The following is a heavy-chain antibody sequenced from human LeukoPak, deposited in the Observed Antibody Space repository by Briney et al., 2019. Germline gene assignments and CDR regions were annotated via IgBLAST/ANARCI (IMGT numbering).Heavy chain of an antibody. D-gene: IGHD6-13*01. V-gene: IGHV4-39*07. CDR1: GGSISSSSYY. CDR2: IYYSGST. Sequence: SETLSLTCTVSGGSISSSSYYWGWIRQPPGKGLEWIGSIYYSGSTYYNPSLKSRVTISVDTSKNQFSLKLSSVTAADTAVYYCASKGYSSSWYDYFDYWGQGTLVTVSS. CDR3: ASKGYSSSWYDYFDY. J-gene: IGHJ4*02.